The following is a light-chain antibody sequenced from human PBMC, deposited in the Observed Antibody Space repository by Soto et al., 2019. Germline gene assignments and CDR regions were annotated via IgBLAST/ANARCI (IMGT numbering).Light chain of an antibody. CDR2: AAS. CDR3: QQSHSTPLT. CDR1: QSISRY. Sequence: DIQMTQSPSSLSASVGDRVTITCRASQSISRYLSWYHQKPGKAPKLLIYAASSLQSGVPSRFSGSGSGTDFTLTISSLQPEDFATYYCQQSHSTPLTFGQGTKVEIK. J-gene: IGKJ1*01. V-gene: IGKV1-39*01.